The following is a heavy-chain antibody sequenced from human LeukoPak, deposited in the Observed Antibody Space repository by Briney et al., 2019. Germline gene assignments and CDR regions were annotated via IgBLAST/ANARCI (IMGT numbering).Heavy chain of an antibody. Sequence: SETLSLTCAVYGGTFSGYYWSWIRQPPGKGLEWIGEINHSGSTNYNPSLKSRVTISVDTSKNQFSLKLSSVTAADTAVYYCARNSHYYDSSGFNYWGQGTLVTVSS. CDR3: ARNSHYYDSSGFNY. CDR1: GGTFSGYY. V-gene: IGHV4-34*01. D-gene: IGHD3-22*01. CDR2: INHSGST. J-gene: IGHJ4*02.